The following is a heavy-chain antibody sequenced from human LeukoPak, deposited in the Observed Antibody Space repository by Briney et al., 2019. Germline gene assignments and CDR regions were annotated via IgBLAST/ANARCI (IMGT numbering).Heavy chain of an antibody. CDR3: ARKGKYYDFWSGYSSNWFDP. CDR2: IYHSGST. Sequence: TSETLSLTCTVTGASVSSGRYYWSWIRPPPGKGLEWIGYIYHSGSTYYNPSLKSRVTISVDTSKNQFSLKLSSVTAADTAVYYCARKGKYYDFWSGYSSNWFDPWGQGTLVTVSS. J-gene: IGHJ5*02. V-gene: IGHV4-61*01. CDR1: GASVSSGRYY. D-gene: IGHD3-3*01.